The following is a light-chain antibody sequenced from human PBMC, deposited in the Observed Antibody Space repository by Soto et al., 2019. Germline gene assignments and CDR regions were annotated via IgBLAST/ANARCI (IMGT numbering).Light chain of an antibody. Sequence: EIVLTQSPSTLSLSPGERATLSCRASQTFSNSFLSWFQHIPGQAPRLLIYGASMRATGIPDRFSGSGSGTDFTLTISRLEPEDFAVYYCQQCGSSSTFGQGTRLEIK. J-gene: IGKJ5*01. CDR2: GAS. V-gene: IGKV3-20*01. CDR1: QTFSNSF. CDR3: QQCGSSST.